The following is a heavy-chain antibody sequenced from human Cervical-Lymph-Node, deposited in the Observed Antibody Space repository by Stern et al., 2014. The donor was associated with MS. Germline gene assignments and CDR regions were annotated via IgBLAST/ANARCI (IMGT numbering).Heavy chain of an antibody. CDR2: IYFRGSS. CDR3: ARVGVYCSTSSCYVWTPVYGMDV. V-gene: IGHV4-39*01. D-gene: IGHD2-2*01. CDR1: GGTISSRSHY. J-gene: IGHJ6*02. Sequence: QLQLQESGPGLVKPSETLSLTCTASGGTISSRSHYWGWIRQPPGKGLEWIGSIYFRGSSYYNPSLKSRVTISVDTSTQQFYLKLSSVTAADTAVYFCARVGVYCSTSSCYVWTPVYGMDVWGQGTTVTVSS.